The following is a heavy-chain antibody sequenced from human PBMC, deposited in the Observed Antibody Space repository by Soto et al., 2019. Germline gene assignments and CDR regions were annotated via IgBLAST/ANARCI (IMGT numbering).Heavy chain of an antibody. Sequence: QVQLVQSGAEVKKPGASVTVSCRSSGDTFTDYYMHWVRQAPGQGLEWMGWINPNSGVTKYAQKFQGWVTMTRDTSIRTVYMQLSRLRSDDTAVYYCARESGWATATLDDYYFYMDVWGTGTTVTVSS. CDR3: ARESGWATATLDDYYFYMDV. D-gene: IGHD5-12*01. CDR1: GDTFTDYY. V-gene: IGHV1-2*04. CDR2: INPNSGVT. J-gene: IGHJ6*03.